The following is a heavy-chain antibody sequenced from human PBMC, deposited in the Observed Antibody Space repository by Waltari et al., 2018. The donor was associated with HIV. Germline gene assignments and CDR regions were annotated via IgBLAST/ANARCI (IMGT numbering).Heavy chain of an antibody. CDR2: ISAYNGNT. V-gene: IGHV1-18*01. CDR1: GYTFTSYG. CDR3: ARDGYYDSSGAPNWFDP. Sequence: QVQLVQSGAEVKKPGASEKVSCKASGYTFTSYGISWVRQAPGKGLEWMGWISAYNGNTNYAQKLQGRVTMTTDTSTSTAYMELRSLRSDDTAVYYCARDGYYDSSGAPNWFDPWGQGTLVTVSS. D-gene: IGHD3-22*01. J-gene: IGHJ5*02.